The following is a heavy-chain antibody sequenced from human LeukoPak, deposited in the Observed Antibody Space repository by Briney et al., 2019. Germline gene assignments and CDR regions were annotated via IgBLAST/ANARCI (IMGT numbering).Heavy chain of an antibody. V-gene: IGHV3-48*01. CDR2: ISSSSSTI. J-gene: IGHJ4*02. CDR1: GFTFSSYS. Sequence: PGGSLRLSCAASGFTFSSYSMTWVRQAPGKGLEWVSYISSSSSTIYYADSVKGRFTISRDNAKNSLYLQMNSLRAEDTAVYYCAREVHVLDYWGQGTLVTVSS. D-gene: IGHD1-1*01. CDR3: AREVHVLDY.